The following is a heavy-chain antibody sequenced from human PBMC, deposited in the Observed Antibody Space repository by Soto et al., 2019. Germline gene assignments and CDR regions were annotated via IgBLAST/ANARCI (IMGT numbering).Heavy chain of an antibody. CDR1: GGSISGDY. CDR3: ARLGGYYQAFDS. J-gene: IGHJ4*02. V-gene: IGHV4-59*08. D-gene: IGHD3-22*01. CDR2: IYYTGTT. Sequence: PSETLSLTCTVSGGSISGDYWSWIRQSPGKGLEWIGYIYYTGTTKYNPSLKSRLTISVDTSKNQFSLKLSSVTAADTAVYYCARLGGYYQAFDSWGQVTLVTVS.